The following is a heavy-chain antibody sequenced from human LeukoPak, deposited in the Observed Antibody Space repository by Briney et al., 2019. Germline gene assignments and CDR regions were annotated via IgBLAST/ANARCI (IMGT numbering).Heavy chain of an antibody. CDR3: ARDGSGYADDAFDI. D-gene: IGHD5-12*01. CDR1: GGSISSYY. Sequence: SETLSLTCTVSGGSISSYYWSWIRQPAGKGLEWIGRIYTSGSTNYNPSLKSRVTMPVDTSKNQFSLKLSSVTAADTAVYYCARDGSGYADDAFDIWGQGTMVTVSS. V-gene: IGHV4-4*07. CDR2: IYTSGST. J-gene: IGHJ3*02.